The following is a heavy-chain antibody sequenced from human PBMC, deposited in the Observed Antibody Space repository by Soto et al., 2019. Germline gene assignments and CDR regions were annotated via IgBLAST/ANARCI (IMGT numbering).Heavy chain of an antibody. Sequence: GASLKISCKGSGYNFPTYWIGWVRQMPGKGLEWMGNIYPGDSDTTYSPSFQGQVTISADKSISTAYLQWSGLKASDTAIYYCARQLTTGGSWLCGSGVCPIVGGMDVWGQGTTVTVSS. D-gene: IGHD2-8*02. V-gene: IGHV5-51*01. CDR2: IYPGDSDT. J-gene: IGHJ6*02. CDR1: GYNFPTYW. CDR3: ARQLTTGGSWLCGSGVCPIVGGMDV.